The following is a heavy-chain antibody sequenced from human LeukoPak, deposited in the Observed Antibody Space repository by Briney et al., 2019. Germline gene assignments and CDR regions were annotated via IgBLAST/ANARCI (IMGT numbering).Heavy chain of an antibody. CDR1: GFTFDDYA. J-gene: IGHJ6*03. D-gene: IGHD7-27*01. CDR2: ISGDGGST. Sequence: GGSLRLSCAASGFTFDDYAMHWVRQAPGKGLEWVSLISGDGGSTYYADSVRGRFTISRDNSKNSLYLQMNSLRTEDTALYYCAKDIKAGDSGYYYYYMDVWGKGTTVTVSS. CDR3: AKDIKAGDSGYYYYYMDV. V-gene: IGHV3-43*02.